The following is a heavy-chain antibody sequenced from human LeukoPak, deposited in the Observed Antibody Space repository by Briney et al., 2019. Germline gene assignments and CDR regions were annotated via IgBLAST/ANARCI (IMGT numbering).Heavy chain of an antibody. J-gene: IGHJ5*02. D-gene: IGHD6-19*01. CDR3: ARENSSGWPNWFDP. CDR2: MNPNSGNT. Sequence: GASVKVSCKASGYTFTSYDINWVRQATGQGLEWMGWMNPNSGNTGYAQKLQGRVTMTTDTSTSTAYMELRSLRSDDTAVYYCARENSSGWPNWFDPWGQGTLVTVSS. V-gene: IGHV1-8*01. CDR1: GYTFTSYD.